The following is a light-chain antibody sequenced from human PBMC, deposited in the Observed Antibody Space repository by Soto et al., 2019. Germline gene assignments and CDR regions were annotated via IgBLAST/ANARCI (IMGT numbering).Light chain of an antibody. CDR3: QQNDNLPPT. V-gene: IGKV1-33*01. CDR1: QDISNY. CDR2: DAS. Sequence: DIQMTQSPSSLSASVGDRVTITCQASQDISNYLNWYQQKPGKAPKLLIYDASNLETGFPSRFSGSGSGTDFTFTISSLQPEDIATYYCQQNDNLPPTFGHGTKLEIK. J-gene: IGKJ2*01.